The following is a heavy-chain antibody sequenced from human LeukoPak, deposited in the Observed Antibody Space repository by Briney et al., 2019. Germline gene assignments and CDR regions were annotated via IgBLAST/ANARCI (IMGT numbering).Heavy chain of an antibody. CDR1: GGSISTSYYY. Sequence: SETLSLTCTVSGGSISTSYYYWGWIRRPPGEGLEWIGNIHNSESTYYNPSLKSRVTISVDTSKNQFSLKLSSVTAADTAVYYCARQVTFGYAYAYYFDYWGQGSLVTVSS. CDR2: IHNSEST. D-gene: IGHD5-18*01. CDR3: ARQVTFGYAYAYYFDY. V-gene: IGHV4-39*01. J-gene: IGHJ4*02.